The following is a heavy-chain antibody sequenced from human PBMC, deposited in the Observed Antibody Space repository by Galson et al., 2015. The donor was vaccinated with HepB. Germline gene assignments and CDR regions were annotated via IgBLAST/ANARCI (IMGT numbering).Heavy chain of an antibody. CDR3: GKDPVRASYRPYGMDV. J-gene: IGHJ6*02. D-gene: IGHD5-18*01. CDR1: GFTFNSYA. Sequence: SLRLSCAASGFTFNSYAMTWVRQAPGKGLEWVSSISGRGGNTYYTDSVKGRFTISRDNSKKMVYLQMNSLRAEDTALYYCGKDPVRASYRPYGMDVWGQGTTVTVSS. V-gene: IGHV3-23*01. CDR2: ISGRGGNT.